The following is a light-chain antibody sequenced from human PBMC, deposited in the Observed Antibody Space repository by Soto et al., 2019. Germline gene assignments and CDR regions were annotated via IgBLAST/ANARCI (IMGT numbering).Light chain of an antibody. V-gene: IGKV3-20*01. Sequence: PGERVTLSCRASQSVSSSYLTCYQQKPGQAPRLLIYGASSRATGIPDRFSGSGSGTDFTLTISRLEPEDFAVYYCQHYGSSWTFGQGTKVDIK. J-gene: IGKJ1*01. CDR2: GAS. CDR1: QSVSSSY. CDR3: QHYGSSWT.